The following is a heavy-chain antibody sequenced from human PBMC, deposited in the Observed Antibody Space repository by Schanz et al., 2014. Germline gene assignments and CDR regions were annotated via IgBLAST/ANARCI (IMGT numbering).Heavy chain of an antibody. CDR3: AAHETLSTTACYPS. D-gene: IGHD2-2*01. Sequence: VQLVESGGGLVQPGGSLRLSCVGSGFTFGSYAMNWVRQAPGKGLEWVSSISSSSSYIYYADSVKGRFTISRDNAKNSLYLQMTGLRAEDTAVYYCAAHETLSTTACYPSWGQGTLVTVSS. V-gene: IGHV3-21*02. CDR1: GFTFGSYA. J-gene: IGHJ4*02. CDR2: ISSSSSYI.